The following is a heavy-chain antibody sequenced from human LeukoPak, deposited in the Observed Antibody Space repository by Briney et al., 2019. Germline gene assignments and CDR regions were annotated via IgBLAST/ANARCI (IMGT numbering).Heavy chain of an antibody. CDR3: ARGGGSSGYYTDY. J-gene: IGHJ4*02. D-gene: IGHD3-22*01. CDR2: INHSGST. CDR1: GGSFNGYY. V-gene: IGHV4-34*01. Sequence: SETLSLTCAVYGGSFNGYYWIWIRQPPGKGLEWIGEINHSGSTNYNPSLKSRVTISVDTSKNQFSLKLSSVTAADTAVYYCARGGGSSGYYTDYWGQGTLVTASS.